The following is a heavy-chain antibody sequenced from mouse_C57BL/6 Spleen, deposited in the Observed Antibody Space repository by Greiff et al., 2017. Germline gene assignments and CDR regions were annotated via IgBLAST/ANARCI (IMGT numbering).Heavy chain of an antibody. CDR1: GYTFTSYW. CDR3: ARKGYYPYYVDY. J-gene: IGHJ2*01. CDR2: LYPGSGST. D-gene: IGHD2-3*01. Sequence: QVQLQQPWAELVKPGASVKMSCKASGYTFTSYWITWVQQRPGQGLEWIGDLYPGSGSTNYNEKFKSKATLTVDKSTSTAYMQLSSLTSEDSAVYYCARKGYYPYYVDYWGQGTTLTVSS. V-gene: IGHV1-55*01.